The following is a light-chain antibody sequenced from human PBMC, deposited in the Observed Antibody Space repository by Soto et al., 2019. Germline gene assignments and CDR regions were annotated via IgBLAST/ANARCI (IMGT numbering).Light chain of an antibody. J-gene: IGKJ1*01. CDR3: HQYNSYSWT. Sequence: DIQMTQSPSTLSASVGDRVTITCRASQSISSWLAWYQQKPGKAPKLLIYDASSLESGVPSRFSGSGSGTEFTLTISSLQPDDFATYYCHQYNSYSWTFGQGTKVESK. CDR2: DAS. CDR1: QSISSW. V-gene: IGKV1-5*01.